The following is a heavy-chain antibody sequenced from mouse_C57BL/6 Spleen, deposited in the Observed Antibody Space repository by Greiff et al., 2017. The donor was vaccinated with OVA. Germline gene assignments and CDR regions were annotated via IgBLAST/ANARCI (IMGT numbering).Heavy chain of an antibody. CDR1: GYSITSGYD. J-gene: IGHJ4*01. V-gene: IGHV3-1*01. CDR2: ISYSGST. CDR3: ARGWLLRMDY. Sequence: DVKLVESGPGMVKPSQSLSLTCTVTGYSITSGYDWHWIRHFPGNKLEWMGYISYSGSTNYNPSLKSRISITHDTSKNHFFLKLNSVTTEDTATYYCARGWLLRMDYWGQGTSVTVSS. D-gene: IGHD2-3*01.